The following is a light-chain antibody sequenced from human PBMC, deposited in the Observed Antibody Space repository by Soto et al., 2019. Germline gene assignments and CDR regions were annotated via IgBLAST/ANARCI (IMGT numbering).Light chain of an antibody. Sequence: QSVLTQPPSMSGAPGQRVTISCTGSSSNIGAGYDVHWYQQHPGTAPQLLIFDNNNRPSVVPDRFSGSKSDTSASLAITGLQAEDEADYYCQSFDTSLSGFVVFGGGTKLTVL. CDR2: DNN. V-gene: IGLV1-40*01. CDR1: SSNIGAGYD. CDR3: QSFDTSLSGFVV. J-gene: IGLJ2*01.